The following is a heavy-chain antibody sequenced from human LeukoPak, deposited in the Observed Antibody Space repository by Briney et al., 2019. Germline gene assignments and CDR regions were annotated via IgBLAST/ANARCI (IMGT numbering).Heavy chain of an antibody. CDR2: INPSGGST. D-gene: IGHD3-16*02. Sequence: GASVKVSCKASGYTFTSYYMHWVRQAPGQGLEWMGIINPSGGSTSYAQKFQGRVTMTKNTSITTAYMELSSLRSEDTAVYFCAREGYDYVWGSYRFSDYWGQGTLVTVSS. V-gene: IGHV1-46*01. CDR3: AREGYDYVWGSYRFSDY. CDR1: GYTFTSYY. J-gene: IGHJ4*02.